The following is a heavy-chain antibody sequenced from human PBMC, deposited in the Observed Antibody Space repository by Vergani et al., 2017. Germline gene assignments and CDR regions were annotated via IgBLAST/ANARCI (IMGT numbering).Heavy chain of an antibody. V-gene: IGHV3-15*01. D-gene: IGHD3-10*01. Sequence: EVQLVESGGGLVKPGGSLRLSCAASGFTFSNAWMSWVRQAPGKGLEWVGRIKSKTDGGTTDYAAPVKGRFTISRDDSKNTLYLQMNSLKTEDTAVYYCTTGTEKVRGESRYYYYGMDVWGQGTTVTVSS. J-gene: IGHJ6*02. CDR1: GFTFSNAW. CDR2: IKSKTDGGTT. CDR3: TTGTEKVRGESRYYYYGMDV.